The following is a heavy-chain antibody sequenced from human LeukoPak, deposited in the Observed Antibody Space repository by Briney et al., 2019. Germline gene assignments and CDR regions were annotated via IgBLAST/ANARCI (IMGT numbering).Heavy chain of an antibody. D-gene: IGHD6-13*01. Sequence: GGSLRLSCAASGFTFNDAYMCWVRQAPGKGLEWVARIKSKVDGGTIDYGAPVKGRFTISRDDSGNTLYLQMNSLKIEDTAVYYCTTDAGYTSRWYNYWGQGTLVTVSS. CDR1: GFTFNDAY. CDR2: IKSKVDGGTI. V-gene: IGHV3-15*01. J-gene: IGHJ4*02. CDR3: TTDAGYTSRWYNY.